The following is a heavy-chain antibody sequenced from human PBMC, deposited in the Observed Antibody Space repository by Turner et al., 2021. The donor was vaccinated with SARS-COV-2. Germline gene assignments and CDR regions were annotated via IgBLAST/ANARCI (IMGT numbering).Heavy chain of an antibody. J-gene: IGHJ4*02. Sequence: EVHLLESGGGLVQPGGSLRLSCAASGFSFSNYAMRWVRQAPGKGLEWVSGMSDSVGTTCYADSVRGRFTISRDNSKNTVYLQMNSLRDEDTAVYYCAKDGVGDNGWGYLDYWGQGTLVTVSS. CDR1: GFSFSNYA. CDR2: MSDSVGTT. CDR3: AKDGVGDNGWGYLDY. V-gene: IGHV3-23*01. D-gene: IGHD1-26*01.